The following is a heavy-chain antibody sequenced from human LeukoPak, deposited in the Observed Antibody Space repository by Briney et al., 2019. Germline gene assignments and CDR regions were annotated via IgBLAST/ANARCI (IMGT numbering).Heavy chain of an antibody. V-gene: IGHV3-23*01. CDR1: GFTFSSYA. J-gene: IGHJ4*02. D-gene: IGHD6-19*01. CDR3: AKDSSGWYYFDY. Sequence: GGSLRLSCAASGFTFSSYAMSWVRQAPGKVLEWVSAISGSGGSTYYADSVKGRFTISGDNSKNTLYLQMNSLRAEDTAVYYCAKDSSGWYYFDYWGQGTLVTVSS. CDR2: ISGSGGST.